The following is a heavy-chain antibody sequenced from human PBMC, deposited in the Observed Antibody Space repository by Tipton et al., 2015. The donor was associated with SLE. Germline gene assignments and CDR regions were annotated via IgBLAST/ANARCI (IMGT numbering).Heavy chain of an antibody. CDR2: IYYSGST. CDR1: GGSISSHY. CDR3: ARGSGAGSSSWYNWFDP. V-gene: IGHV4-59*11. D-gene: IGHD6-13*01. Sequence: TLSLTCTVSGGSISSHYWTWIRQPPGKGLEWIGNIYYSGSTNYNPSLKSRVTISVDRSKNQFSLKLSSVTAADTAVYYCARGSGAGSSSWYNWFDPWGQGTLVTVSS. J-gene: IGHJ5*02.